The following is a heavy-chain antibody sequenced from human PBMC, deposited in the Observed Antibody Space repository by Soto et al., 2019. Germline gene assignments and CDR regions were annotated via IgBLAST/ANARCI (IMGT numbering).Heavy chain of an antibody. V-gene: IGHV3-30-3*01. CDR2: ISYDGSNK. Sequence: QVQLVESGGGVVQPRRSLRLSCAASGFTFSSYAMHWVRQAPGKGLEWVAVISYDGSNKYYADSVKGRFTISRDNSKNTLYLQMHSLRAEDTAVYYCARDGGHYDSSGYFDYWGQGTLVTVSS. CDR1: GFTFSSYA. J-gene: IGHJ4*02. CDR3: ARDGGHYDSSGYFDY. D-gene: IGHD3-22*01.